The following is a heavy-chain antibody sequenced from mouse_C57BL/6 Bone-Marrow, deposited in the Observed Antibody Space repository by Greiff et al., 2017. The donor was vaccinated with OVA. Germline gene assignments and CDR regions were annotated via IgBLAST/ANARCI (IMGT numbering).Heavy chain of an antibody. CDR2: IDPETGGT. D-gene: IGHD2-10*02. V-gene: IGHV1-15*01. Sequence: VQLQQSGAELVRPGASVTLSCTASGFTFTDYEMHWVKQTPVQGLEWIGAIDPETGGTAYDQKFKGKAILTADKSSNTAYMELRSLASEDSAVYYCTRCGYVNFFYFDYWGQGTTLTVSS. CDR1: GFTFTDYE. CDR3: TRCGYVNFFYFDY. J-gene: IGHJ2*01.